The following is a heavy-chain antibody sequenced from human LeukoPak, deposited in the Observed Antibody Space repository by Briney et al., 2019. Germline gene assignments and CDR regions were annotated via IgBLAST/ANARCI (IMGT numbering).Heavy chain of an antibody. Sequence: SETMSLTCAVYGGSFSGYYWSWIRQPPGKGLEWIGEIKDSGSANYNPSLKSRVFISVDTSKNQFSLRLRSVTAADTAVYYCAKGKGYTTSSRHRGIDNWGQGTLVTVSS. J-gene: IGHJ4*02. V-gene: IGHV4-34*01. CDR1: GGSFSGYY. D-gene: IGHD6-6*01. CDR3: AKGKGYTTSSRHRGIDN. CDR2: IKDSGSA.